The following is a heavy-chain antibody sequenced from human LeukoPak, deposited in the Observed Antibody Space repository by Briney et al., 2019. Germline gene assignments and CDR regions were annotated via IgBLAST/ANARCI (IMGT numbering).Heavy chain of an antibody. J-gene: IGHJ4*02. CDR1: GFTFSNAW. V-gene: IGHV3-15*05. D-gene: IGHD3-9*01. Sequence: GGSLRLSCAASGFTFSNAWMSWVRQAPGNGLEWVGRIKSKTDGGTTDYAAPVKGRFTISRDNAKNSLYLQMNSLRAEDAALYYCAKGMTYFDWLTPLNYWGQGTLVTVSS. CDR3: AKGMTYFDWLTPLNY. CDR2: IKSKTDGGTT.